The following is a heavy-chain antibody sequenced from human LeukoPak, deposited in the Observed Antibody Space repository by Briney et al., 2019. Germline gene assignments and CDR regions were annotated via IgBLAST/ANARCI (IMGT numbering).Heavy chain of an antibody. V-gene: IGHV4-4*02. CDR3: ARIRSAYPDP. CDR1: GDSISSNNW. J-gene: IGHJ5*02. D-gene: IGHD3-3*01. Sequence: SETLSLTCAVSGDSISSNNWWSWVRQPPGKGLEWIGEIYHSGSTNYNPSLKSRVTISLDTSKNQFSLKLSSVTAADTAVYYCARIRSAYPDPWGQGTLVTVSS. CDR2: IYHSGST.